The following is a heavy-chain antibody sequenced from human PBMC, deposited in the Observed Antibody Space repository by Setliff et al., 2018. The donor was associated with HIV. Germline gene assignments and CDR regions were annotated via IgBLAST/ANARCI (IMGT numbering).Heavy chain of an antibody. D-gene: IGHD3-22*01. CDR1: GFTFSSYA. Sequence: PGGSLRLSCAASGFTFSSYAMSWVRQAPGKGLEWVSAISGSGGSTYYADSVKGRFTISRDDSQDTLYLEMNSLTNEDTAMYYCTTYSSVYYHSDCWGQGTLVTVSS. J-gene: IGHJ4*02. V-gene: IGHV3-23*01. CDR2: ISGSGGST. CDR3: TTYSSVYYHSDC.